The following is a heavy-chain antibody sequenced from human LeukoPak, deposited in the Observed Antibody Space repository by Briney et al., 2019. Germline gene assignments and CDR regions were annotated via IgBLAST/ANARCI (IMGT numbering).Heavy chain of an antibody. Sequence: GGSLRLSCTASGFSFSGHWMHWARQLPGKGLVWVSRISPTGSTTSYADSVKGRFTVSRDNAKNTLYLQVNNLRAEDTAVYYCARGPNSNWSGLDFWGQGTLITVSS. CDR2: ISPTGSTT. J-gene: IGHJ4*02. D-gene: IGHD6-6*01. V-gene: IGHV3-74*01. CDR3: ARGPNSNWSGLDF. CDR1: GFSFSGHW.